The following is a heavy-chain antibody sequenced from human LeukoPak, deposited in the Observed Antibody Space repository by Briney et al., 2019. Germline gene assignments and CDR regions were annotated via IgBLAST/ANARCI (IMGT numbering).Heavy chain of an antibody. Sequence: PSETLSLTCTVSGGSISSYYWNWIRQPPGKGQEWIGYIYYSWSTNYNPSLRSRVTISVDTSKKQFSLKLSSVTAADTAVYYCARRYDYVWGSRSWFAPWGQGTLVTVSS. CDR1: GGSISSYY. J-gene: IGHJ5*02. D-gene: IGHD3-16*01. CDR3: ARRYDYVWGSRSWFAP. V-gene: IGHV4-59*08. CDR2: IYYSWST.